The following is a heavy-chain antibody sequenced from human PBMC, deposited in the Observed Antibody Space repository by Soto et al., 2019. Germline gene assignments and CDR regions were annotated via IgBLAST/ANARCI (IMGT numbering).Heavy chain of an antibody. J-gene: IGHJ6*02. Sequence: ALVKVSCKASGYTFTDYYIHWVRRAPGQGLEWMGWISPNSGGPNYAQKFQGWVTMTRDPSISTAYMELSRLRSDDTAVYYCARGALYYYYAMDVWGQGTTVTVSS. CDR3: ARGALYYYYAMDV. CDR1: GYTFTDYY. V-gene: IGHV1-2*04. CDR2: ISPNSGGP.